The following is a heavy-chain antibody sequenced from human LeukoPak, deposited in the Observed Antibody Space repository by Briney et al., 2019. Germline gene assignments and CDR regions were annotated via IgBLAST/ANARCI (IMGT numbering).Heavy chain of an antibody. Sequence: SETLSLTCAVYGGSFSGYYWSWIRQPPGKGLEWIGEINHSGSTNYNPSLKSRVTLSVDTSKNQFSLKLSSVTAADTAVHYCARHERRAVEFFDYWGQGTLVTVSS. CDR1: GGSFSGYY. CDR2: INHSGST. J-gene: IGHJ4*02. CDR3: ARHERRAVEFFDY. V-gene: IGHV4-34*01. D-gene: IGHD6-19*01.